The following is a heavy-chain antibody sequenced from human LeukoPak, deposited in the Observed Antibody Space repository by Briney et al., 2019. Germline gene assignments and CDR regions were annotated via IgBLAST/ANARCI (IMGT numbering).Heavy chain of an antibody. CDR2: INWNGGST. CDR3: ARDLGIAVAGKYSGMDV. D-gene: IGHD6-19*01. V-gene: IGHV3-20*04. Sequence: PGGSLRLSCAASGFTFDDYGMSWVRQAPGKGLEWVSGINWNGGSTGYADSVKGRFTISRDNAKNSLYLQMNSLRAEDTAVYYCARDLGIAVAGKYSGMDVWGQGTTVTVSS. CDR1: GFTFDDYG. J-gene: IGHJ6*02.